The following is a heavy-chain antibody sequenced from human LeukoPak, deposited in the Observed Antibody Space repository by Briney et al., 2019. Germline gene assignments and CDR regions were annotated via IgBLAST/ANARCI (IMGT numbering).Heavy chain of an antibody. CDR3: ARETSGSYQNYYYYYYMDV. CDR1: GGSISSSNW. D-gene: IGHD3-10*01. Sequence: SETLSLTCAVSGGSISSSNWWSWVRQPPGKGLEWIGEVYHSGSTNYNPSLKSRVTISVDKSKNQFSLKLSSVTAADTAVYYCARETSGSYQNYYYYYYMDVWGKGTTVTVSS. V-gene: IGHV4-4*02. CDR2: VYHSGST. J-gene: IGHJ6*03.